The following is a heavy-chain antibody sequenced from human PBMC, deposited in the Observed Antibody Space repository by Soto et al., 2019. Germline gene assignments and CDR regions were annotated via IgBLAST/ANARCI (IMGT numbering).Heavy chain of an antibody. CDR2: ISKDGGLQ. CDR3: AKETHSSGYGSYFDN. CDR1: GFTFSNYG. V-gene: IGHV3-30*18. J-gene: IGHJ4*02. Sequence: QVHLVESGGGVVQPGRSLRLSCAASGFTFSNYGMHWVRQAPGKGLEWVAVISKDGGLQFDADSMKGRFTISRDNSKNTLYLQMNSLRAEDTAVYYCAKETHSSGYGSYFDNWGQGTLVTVSS. D-gene: IGHD3-22*01.